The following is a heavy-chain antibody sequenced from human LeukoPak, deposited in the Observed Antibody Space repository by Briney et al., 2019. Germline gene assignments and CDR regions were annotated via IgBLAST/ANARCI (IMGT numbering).Heavy chain of an antibody. D-gene: IGHD3-10*01. J-gene: IGHJ6*02. Sequence: GGSLRLSCAASGFTFSSYGMHWVRQAPGKGLEWVAVISYDGSNKYYADSVKGRFTISRDNSKNTLYLQMNSLRAEDTAVYYCAKVGTPITMVRGVISGMDVWGQGTTVTVSS. CDR1: GFTFSSYG. CDR2: ISYDGSNK. CDR3: AKVGTPITMVRGVISGMDV. V-gene: IGHV3-30*18.